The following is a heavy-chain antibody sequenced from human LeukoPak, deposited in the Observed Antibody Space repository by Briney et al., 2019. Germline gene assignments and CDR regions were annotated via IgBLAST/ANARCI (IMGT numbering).Heavy chain of an antibody. CDR2: IYYSGST. CDR1: GGSISSGDDY. J-gene: IGHJ4*02. V-gene: IGHV4-30-4*08. D-gene: IGHD6-13*01. Sequence: SQTLSLTCTVSGGSISSGDDYCSWIRQPPGKGLEWLGYIYYSGSTYYNPSVKSRVTISVDTSKNQFALKLSSVTAADTAVYYCARRPAAGMGYFDYWGQGTLVTVPS. CDR3: ARRPAAGMGYFDY.